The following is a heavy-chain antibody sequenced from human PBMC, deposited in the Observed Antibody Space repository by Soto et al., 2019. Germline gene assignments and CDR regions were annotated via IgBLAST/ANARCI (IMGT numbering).Heavy chain of an antibody. J-gene: IGHJ4*02. CDR1: GFTFTSYW. CDR2: ISSDGTST. CDR3: TRDTNGDYDY. Sequence: EVQLVESGGGLVQPGGSLRLSCAASGFTFTSYWMHWLRQVPGKGLVWVSRISSDGTSTSYADSVKGRFTISRDNAKNTLSLQMNSLRAEDTAVYYCTRDTNGDYDYWGQGTLVTVSS. V-gene: IGHV3-74*01. D-gene: IGHD4-17*01.